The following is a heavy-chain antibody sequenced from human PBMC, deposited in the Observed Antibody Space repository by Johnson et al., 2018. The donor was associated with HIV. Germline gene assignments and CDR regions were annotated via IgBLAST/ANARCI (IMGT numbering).Heavy chain of an antibody. D-gene: IGHD6-6*01. CDR2: MPFYESDG. CDR3: ASLSSSGAFDI. J-gene: IGHJ3*02. V-gene: IGHV3-30*02. Sequence: QVQLVESGGGVVRPGGSLRLSCAASGFTVRSNYMSWVRQAPGKGLEWVAFMPFYESDGYYADFVKGRFIMSRDNSKTTVFLQMNSLRAEDTAVYYCASLSSSGAFDIWGQGTMVTVSS. CDR1: GFTVRSNY.